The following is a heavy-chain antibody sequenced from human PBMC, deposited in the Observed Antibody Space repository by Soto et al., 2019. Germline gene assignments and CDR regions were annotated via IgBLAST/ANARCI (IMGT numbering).Heavy chain of an antibody. V-gene: IGHV4-4*02. J-gene: IGHJ5*02. CDR2: IYHSGST. CDR1: GGSISSYYW. Sequence: PSETLSLTCGVSGGSISSYYWWSWVRRPPGRGLEWIGEIYHSGSTNYNPSLKSRVTISVDKSKDQFSLELTSVTAADTAVYFCARDRPSEYTYGSSGWSDTWGQGTLVTVSS. D-gene: IGHD5-18*01. CDR3: ARDRPSEYTYGSSGWSDT.